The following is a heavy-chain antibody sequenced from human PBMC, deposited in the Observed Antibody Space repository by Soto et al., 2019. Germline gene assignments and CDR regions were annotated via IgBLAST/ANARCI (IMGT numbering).Heavy chain of an antibody. D-gene: IGHD3-22*01. CDR3: AKDRDYYDSSGYLPLFDY. V-gene: IGHV3-74*03. J-gene: IGHJ4*02. Sequence: PGGSLRLSCAASGFPFSNYWMHWIRQAPGKGLVWVSEINSDGSRSSTTYADSVKGRFTISRDNSKNTLYLQMNSLRAEDTAVYYCAKDRDYYDSSGYLPLFDYWGQGTLVTVSS. CDR2: INSDGSRSST. CDR1: GFPFSNYW.